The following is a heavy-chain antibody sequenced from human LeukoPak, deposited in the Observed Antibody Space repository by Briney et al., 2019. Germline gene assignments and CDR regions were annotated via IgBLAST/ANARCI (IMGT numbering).Heavy chain of an antibody. CDR3: AKGAVKSLFAFSPRECFDI. CDR1: GGSISSYY. CDR2: IYTSGST. Sequence: PSETLSLTCTVSGGSISSYYWSWIRQPAGKGLEWIGRIYTSGSTNYNPSLKSRVTMSVDTSKNQFSLKLSSVTAADTAVYYCAKGAVKSLFAFSPRECFDIWGQGTMVTVSS. J-gene: IGHJ3*02. V-gene: IGHV4-4*07. D-gene: IGHD3-16*01.